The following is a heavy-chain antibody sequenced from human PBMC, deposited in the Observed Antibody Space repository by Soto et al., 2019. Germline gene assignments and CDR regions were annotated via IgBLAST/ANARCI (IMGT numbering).Heavy chain of an antibody. J-gene: IGHJ6*02. V-gene: IGHV5-10-1*01. CDR2: IDPSDSYT. Sequence: EALKISCKGSGYSFTSYWISWVRQIPGKGLEWMGRIDPSDSYTNYSPSFQGHVTISADKSISTAYLQWSSLKASDTAMYYCAAPKQLSMGYYYGMDVWGQGTTVTVSS. CDR3: AAPKQLSMGYYYGMDV. D-gene: IGHD2-2*01. CDR1: GYSFTSYW.